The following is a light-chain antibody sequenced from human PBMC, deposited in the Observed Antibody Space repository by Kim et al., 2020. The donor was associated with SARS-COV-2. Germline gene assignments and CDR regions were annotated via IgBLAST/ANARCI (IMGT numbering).Light chain of an antibody. J-gene: IGLJ3*02. Sequence: SELTQPPSASGTPGQRVTISCSGSSSNIGSNYVYWYQQLPGTAPKLLIYSNNQRPSGVPDRFSGSKSGTSASLAISGLRSEDEADYYCAAWDDSLSGQGVFGGGTQLTVL. CDR3: AAWDDSLSGQGV. V-gene: IGLV1-47*02. CDR2: SNN. CDR1: SSNIGSNY.